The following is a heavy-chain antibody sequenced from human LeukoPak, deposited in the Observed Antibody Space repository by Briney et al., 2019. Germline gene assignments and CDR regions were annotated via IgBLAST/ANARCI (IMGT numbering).Heavy chain of an antibody. Sequence: GGSLRLSCAASGFTFSSYSMNWVRQAPGKGLEWVSSISSSSSYIYYADSVKGRFTISRDNAKNSLYLQMNSLRAEDTAVYYCARDGFLEKWDYYDSSGYSDYWGQGTLVTVSS. CDR3: ARDGFLEKWDYYDSSGYSDY. V-gene: IGHV3-21*01. CDR2: ISSSSSYI. J-gene: IGHJ4*02. D-gene: IGHD3-22*01. CDR1: GFTFSSYS.